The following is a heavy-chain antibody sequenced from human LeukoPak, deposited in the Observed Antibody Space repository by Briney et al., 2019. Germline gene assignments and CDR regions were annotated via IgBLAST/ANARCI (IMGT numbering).Heavy chain of an antibody. Sequence: GSSVKVSCKASGGTFSSYAISWVRQAPGQGLEWMGGIIPIFGTANYAQKFQGRVTITTDGSTSTAYMELSSLRSEDTAVYYCARGGSAWLLLGYFDYWGQGTLVTVSS. V-gene: IGHV1-69*05. D-gene: IGHD3-22*01. CDR3: ARGGSAWLLLGYFDY. CDR1: GGTFSSYA. J-gene: IGHJ4*02. CDR2: IIPIFGTA.